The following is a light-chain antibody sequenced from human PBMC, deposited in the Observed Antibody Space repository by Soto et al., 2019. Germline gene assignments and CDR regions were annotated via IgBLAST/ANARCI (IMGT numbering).Light chain of an antibody. CDR1: QTISSW. CDR3: QPDHIWPLCT. J-gene: IGKJ1*01. V-gene: IGKV1-5*03. CDR2: KAS. Sequence: DIQMTQSPSTLSGSVGDRVTITCLASQTISSWLARYQQKPGKAPKLLIYKASTLKSGVPSRFSGSGSGTEFTLTISSLQSEDFALYHCQPDHIWPLCTSRQGTKLDIK.